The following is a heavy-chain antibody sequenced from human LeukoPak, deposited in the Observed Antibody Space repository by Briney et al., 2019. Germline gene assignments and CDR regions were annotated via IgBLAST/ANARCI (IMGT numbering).Heavy chain of an antibody. D-gene: IGHD2-15*01. Sequence: SETLSLTCAVYGGSFSNYYSSCIRQSPGKGLEWIGETSHSGSTKYNPSLKSRVTISLDTSKNQFSLKLSSVTAADTAVYYCARGRRIVVVVGATRTHRDYYMDVWGKGTTVTVSS. J-gene: IGHJ6*03. CDR2: TSHSGST. V-gene: IGHV4-34*01. CDR3: ARGRRIVVVVGATRTHRDYYMDV. CDR1: GGSFSNYY.